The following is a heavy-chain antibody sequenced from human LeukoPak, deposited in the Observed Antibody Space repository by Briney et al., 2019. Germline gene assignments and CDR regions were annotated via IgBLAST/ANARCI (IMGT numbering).Heavy chain of an antibody. CDR3: ATPDVDTTIGLDY. Sequence: GESLKISCKGSGYSFTSYWIGWVLQMPGKGLEWMGIIYPGDSDTRYSPSFQGHITISADKFVSTAYLQWRDLKASDTAMYYCATPDVDTTIGLDYWGQGTLVTVSS. D-gene: IGHD5-18*01. CDR2: IYPGDSDT. CDR1: GYSFTSYW. V-gene: IGHV5-51*01. J-gene: IGHJ4*02.